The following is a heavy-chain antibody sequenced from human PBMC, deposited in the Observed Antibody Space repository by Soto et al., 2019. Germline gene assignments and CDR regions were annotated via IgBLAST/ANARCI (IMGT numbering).Heavy chain of an antibody. CDR2: IYYSGST. J-gene: IGHJ6*02. D-gene: IGHD2-21*01. CDR3: ARDLVGYYYYGMDV. Sequence: PSETLSLTCTVSGGSVSSGSYYWSWIRQPPGKGLEWIGYIYYSGSTNYNPSLKSRVTISVDTSKNQFSLKLSSVTAADTAVYYCARDLVGYYYYGMDVWGQGTTVTVSS. CDR1: GGSVSSGSYY. V-gene: IGHV4-61*01.